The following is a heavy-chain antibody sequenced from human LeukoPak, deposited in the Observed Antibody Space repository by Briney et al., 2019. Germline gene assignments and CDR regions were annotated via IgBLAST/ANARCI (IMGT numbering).Heavy chain of an antibody. Sequence: QTGGSLRLSCAASGFTFSSYAKSWVRQAPGKGLEWVSGISGSGDSTYYADSVKGRFTISRDNSKNTLYLQMNSLRAEDTAVYYCAKFHTMIQYTDFDYWGQGTLVTVSS. CDR2: ISGSGDST. CDR3: AKFHTMIQYTDFDY. D-gene: IGHD4-11*01. CDR1: GFTFSSYA. J-gene: IGHJ4*02. V-gene: IGHV3-23*01.